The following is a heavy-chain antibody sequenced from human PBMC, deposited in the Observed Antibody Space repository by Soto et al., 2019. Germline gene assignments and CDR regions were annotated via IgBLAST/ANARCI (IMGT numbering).Heavy chain of an antibody. J-gene: IGHJ6*02. Sequence: SETLSLTCTVSGGSISSYYWSWIRQPPGKGLEWIGYIYYSGSTNYNPSLKSRVTISVDTSKNQFSLKLSSVTAADTAVYYCARDLPSSRYCYYYGMDVWGQGTTVTVSS. CDR2: IYYSGST. CDR3: ARDLPSSRYCYYYGMDV. CDR1: GGSISSYY. V-gene: IGHV4-59*01. D-gene: IGHD6-6*01.